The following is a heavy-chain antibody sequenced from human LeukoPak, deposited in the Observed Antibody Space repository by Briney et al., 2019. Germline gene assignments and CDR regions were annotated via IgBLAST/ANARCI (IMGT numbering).Heavy chain of an antibody. V-gene: IGHV6-1*01. CDR1: GDSVSSNSAA. CDR2: TYYRSKWYN. CDR3: AKGGWALFEC. D-gene: IGHD1-26*01. Sequence: SQTLSLTCDISGDSVSSNSAAWNWIRQSPSRGLEWLGRTYYRSKWYNDYAISVKSRMTINADTSKNQFSLQLNSVTPEDTAVDYCAKGGWALFECWGQGTLVIVSS. J-gene: IGHJ4*02.